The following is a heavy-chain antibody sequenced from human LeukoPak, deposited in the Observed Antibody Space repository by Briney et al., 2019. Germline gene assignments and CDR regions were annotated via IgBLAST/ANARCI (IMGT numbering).Heavy chain of an antibody. V-gene: IGHV3-21*01. CDR2: ISSSNNYI. Sequence: GGSLRLSCAASGFTFSTYSMNWVRQAPGKGLEWVSSISSSNNYIYYADSVRGRFTISRDNAKNSLYLQMNSLRAEDTAVYYCARDQPSYWGQGTLVTVSS. CDR1: GFTFSTYS. J-gene: IGHJ4*02. CDR3: ARDQPSY.